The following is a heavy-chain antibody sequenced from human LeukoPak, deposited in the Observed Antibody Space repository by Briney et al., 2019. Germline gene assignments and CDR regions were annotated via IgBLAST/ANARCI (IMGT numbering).Heavy chain of an antibody. CDR2: IWYDGSNK. CDR3: AKRLLRLGELSPAGDY. Sequence: QPGRSLRLSCAASGFTFSSYGMHWVRQAPGKGLEWVAVIWYDGSNKYYADSVKGRFTISRDSSKNTLYLQMNSLRAEDTAVYYCAKRLLRLGELSPAGDYWGQGTLVTVSS. D-gene: IGHD3-16*02. CDR1: GFTFSSYG. J-gene: IGHJ4*02. V-gene: IGHV3-33*06.